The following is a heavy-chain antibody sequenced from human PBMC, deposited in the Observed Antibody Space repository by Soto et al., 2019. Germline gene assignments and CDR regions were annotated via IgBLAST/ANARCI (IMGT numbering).Heavy chain of an antibody. Sequence: SETLSLTCAVYGWTFSGYYWSWIRQPPGKGRERIRETNHGGNTNYTPSRKSRVAISVDASKNQFSLKLSSVTAADTAVYYCARGEAVATSSYYYYYMDVWGKGTPVTVSS. V-gene: IGHV4-34*01. CDR3: ARGEAVATSSYYYYYMDV. D-gene: IGHD5-12*01. CDR1: GWTFSGYY. J-gene: IGHJ6*03. CDR2: TNHGGNT.